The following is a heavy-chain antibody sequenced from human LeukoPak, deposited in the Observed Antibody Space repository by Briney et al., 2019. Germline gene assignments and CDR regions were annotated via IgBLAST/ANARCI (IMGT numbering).Heavy chain of an antibody. J-gene: IGHJ4*02. CDR3: ARVRGYSGSYFDY. D-gene: IGHD5-18*01. CDR1: GFTCSSYA. V-gene: IGHV3-30*04. Sequence: CAPRGFTCSSYAMHWVRQAPGKGLEWVAVISYDGSNKYYADSVKGRFTISRDNSKNTLYLQMNSLRAAATAVYYCARVRGYSGSYFDYWGQGTLVTVSS. CDR2: ISYDGSNK.